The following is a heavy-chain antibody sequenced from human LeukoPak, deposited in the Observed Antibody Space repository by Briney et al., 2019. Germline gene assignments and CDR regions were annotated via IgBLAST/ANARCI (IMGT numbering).Heavy chain of an antibody. CDR2: ISSTSNYI. V-gene: IGHV3-21*01. D-gene: IGHD4-23*01. CDR1: GFTYSGYS. CDR3: ARVFWATVVNRELLDY. Sequence: GGSLRLSCAASGFTYSGYSMNWVRQAPGKGLEWVSSISSTSNYIYYADSVKGRFTISRDNARNSLYLQMNSLRADDTAVYYCARVFWATVVNRELLDYWGQGTLVTVSS. J-gene: IGHJ4*02.